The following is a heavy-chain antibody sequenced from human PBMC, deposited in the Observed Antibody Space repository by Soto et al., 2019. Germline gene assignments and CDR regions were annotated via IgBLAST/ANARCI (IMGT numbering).Heavy chain of an antibody. CDR3: AKLGSSGPDGY. D-gene: IGHD6-6*01. J-gene: IGHJ4*02. CDR1: GFTFDDYA. V-gene: IGHV3-9*01. CDR2: ISWNSGSI. Sequence: EVQLVESGGGLVQPGRSLRLSCAASGFTFDDYAMHWVRQAPGKGLEWVSGISWNSGSIGYADSVKGRFTISRDNAKNSLYLQMNSLRAEDTALYYCAKLGSSGPDGYWGQGTLVTVSS.